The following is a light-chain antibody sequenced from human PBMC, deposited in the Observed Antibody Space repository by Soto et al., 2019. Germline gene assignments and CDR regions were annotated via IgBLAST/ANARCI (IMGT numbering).Light chain of an antibody. CDR3: SSYSLITPYV. J-gene: IGLJ1*01. CDR2: EVS. Sequence: QSVLTQPASVSGSPGQSVTISCTGTSRDVGKYDLVSWYQHFPGKAPKLMIFEVSKRPSGISDRFSGSKSGNTASLTISGLQAEDEADYYCSSYSLITPYVFGTGTSSPS. CDR1: SRDVGKYDL. V-gene: IGLV2-23*02.